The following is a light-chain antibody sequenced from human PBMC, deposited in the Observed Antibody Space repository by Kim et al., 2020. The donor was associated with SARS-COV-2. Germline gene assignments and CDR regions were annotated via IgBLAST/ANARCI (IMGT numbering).Light chain of an antibody. CDR2: AAS. J-gene: IGKJ2*01. CDR3: QQSDVTPYT. Sequence: DIQMTQSPSSLSASVGDRVTITCRASQTIGKYLNWYQQNPGKAPKLLIYAASTLQSGVPSRFSGSGSGTDFTLTISNLQPGDSATYYCQQSDVTPYTFGQGTKREI. CDR1: QTIGKY. V-gene: IGKV1-39*01.